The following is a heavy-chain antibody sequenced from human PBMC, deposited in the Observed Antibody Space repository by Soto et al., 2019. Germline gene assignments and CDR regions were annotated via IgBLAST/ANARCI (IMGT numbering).Heavy chain of an antibody. D-gene: IGHD2-8*01. V-gene: IGHV4-31*02. CDR3: ARAPGRMMNALRYYYGLDV. Sequence: QVQLQESGPGLVKPSETLSFTCNVSGGSISSGGYYWCWIRQLPGKGLEWIGYIYHRGGTYYNPALKRRITISVDTSKNQFSLKMTSVTAADTAVYFCARAPGRMMNALRYYYGLDVWGQGTTVTVSS. J-gene: IGHJ6*02. CDR2: IYHRGGT. CDR1: GGSISSGGYY.